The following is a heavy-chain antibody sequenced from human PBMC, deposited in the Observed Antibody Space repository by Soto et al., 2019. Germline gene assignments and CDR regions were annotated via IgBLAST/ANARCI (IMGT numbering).Heavy chain of an antibody. Sequence: PSETLSLTCAVYGGSFSGYYWSWIRQPPGKGLEWIGEINHSGSTNYNPSLKSRVTMSVDTSKNQFSLKLSSVTAADTAVYYCARGKVVVVPAAINLRRNWFDPWGQGTLVTVSS. J-gene: IGHJ5*02. CDR1: GGSFSGYY. CDR3: ARGKVVVVPAAINLRRNWFDP. CDR2: INHSGST. D-gene: IGHD2-2*02. V-gene: IGHV4-34*01.